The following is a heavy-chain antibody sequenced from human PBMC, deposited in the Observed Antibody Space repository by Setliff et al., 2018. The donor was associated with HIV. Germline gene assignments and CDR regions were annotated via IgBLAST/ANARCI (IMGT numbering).Heavy chain of an antibody. CDR2: MSTYNGHT. Sequence: ASVKVSCKTSGFTFTSYGITWVRQAPGQGLEWMGWMSTYNGHTNYAQKLQGRVNMTTDTSTSTAYMELRSLRSDDTAVYYCARVFWPYSSSRFDYWGQGTLVTVSS. V-gene: IGHV1-18*01. CDR3: ARVFWPYSSSRFDY. J-gene: IGHJ4*02. D-gene: IGHD6-6*01. CDR1: GFTFTSYG.